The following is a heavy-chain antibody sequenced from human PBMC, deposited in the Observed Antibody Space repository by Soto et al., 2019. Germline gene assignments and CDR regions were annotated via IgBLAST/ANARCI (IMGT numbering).Heavy chain of an antibody. J-gene: IGHJ6*02. CDR1: GYTFTSYD. CDR3: ARVSSSWLYYYGMDV. CDR2: MNPNSGNT. V-gene: IGHV1-8*01. Sequence: QVQLVQSGAEVKKPGASVKVSCKASGYTFTSYDINWVRQATGQGLEWMGRMNPNSGNTGYAQKFQGRVTMTRNTSISTAYMELSSLRSEDTAVYYCARVSSSWLYYYGMDVWGQGTTVTVSS. D-gene: IGHD6-13*01.